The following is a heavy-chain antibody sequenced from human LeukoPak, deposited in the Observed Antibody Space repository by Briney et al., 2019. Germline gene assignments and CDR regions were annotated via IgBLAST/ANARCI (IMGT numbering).Heavy chain of an antibody. CDR3: ARDRQGPLRPRDRYYFDY. V-gene: IGHV1-69*13. Sequence: SDKVSCKASGGSLRSYAISWVRQAPVQGIETMGGVIPVFGTATYAQKFQGRVTITADESTSTAYMELSSLRSEDTAVYYCARDRQGPLRPRDRYYFDYWGQGTLVTVSS. CDR1: GGSLRSYA. CDR2: VIPVFGTA. J-gene: IGHJ4*02. D-gene: IGHD3-3*01.